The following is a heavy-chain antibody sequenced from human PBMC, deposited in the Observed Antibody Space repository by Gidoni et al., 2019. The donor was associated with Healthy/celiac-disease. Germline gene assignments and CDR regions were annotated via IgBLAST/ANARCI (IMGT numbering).Heavy chain of an antibody. CDR3: ARAEYSLYYYYYYMDV. Sequence: QVQLQQWGAGLLKPSETLSLTCAVYGGSFSGYYWSWIRQPPGKGLEWIGEINHSGSTNYNPSLKSRVTISVDTSKNQFSLKLSSVTAADTAVYYCARAEYSLYYYYYYMDVWGKGTTVTVSS. CDR1: GGSFSGYY. D-gene: IGHD6-6*01. V-gene: IGHV4-34*01. CDR2: INHSGST. J-gene: IGHJ6*03.